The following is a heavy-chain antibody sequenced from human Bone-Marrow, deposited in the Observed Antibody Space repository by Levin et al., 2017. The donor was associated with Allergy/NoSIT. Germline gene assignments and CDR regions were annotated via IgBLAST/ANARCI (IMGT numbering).Heavy chain of an antibody. V-gene: IGHV3-74*01. Sequence: GESLKISCAASGFMFRSYWMHWVRQAPGMGPFWVARVNGDGSDVSYAESVKGRFTISRDNVKGTVYLEMTSLTADDTAVYYCTKARPRGAGFDLWGQGTLVSVSS. D-gene: IGHD3-10*01. CDR1: GFMFRSYW. CDR3: TKARPRGAGFDL. CDR2: VNGDGSDV. J-gene: IGHJ5*02.